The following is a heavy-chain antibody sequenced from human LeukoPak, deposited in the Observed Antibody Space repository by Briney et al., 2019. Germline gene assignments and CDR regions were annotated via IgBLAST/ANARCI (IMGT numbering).Heavy chain of an antibody. J-gene: IGHJ5*02. CDR3: ASTYSYGSYWFDP. CDR1: GYSFTSYW. CDR2: IYPGDSDT. D-gene: IGHD5-18*01. V-gene: IGHV5-51*01. Sequence: GESLKISCKGSGYSFTSYWIGWVRQMPGKGLEWMGIIYPGDSDTRSSPSFQGQVTISADKSISTAYLQWSSLKASDTAMYYCASTYSYGSYWFDPWGQGTLVTVSS.